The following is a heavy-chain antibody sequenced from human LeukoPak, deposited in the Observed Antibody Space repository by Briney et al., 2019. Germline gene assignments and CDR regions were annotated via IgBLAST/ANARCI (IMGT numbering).Heavy chain of an antibody. V-gene: IGHV3-33*01. D-gene: IGHD3-10*01. CDR1: GFSFSDYG. CDR2: IWYDGGNK. J-gene: IGHJ4*02. Sequence: GGSLRLSCAASGFSFSDYGMLWVRQAPGKGLEWVAFIWYDGGNKYYTDSVKGRFTISRDNSKNTLYLQMNSLRAEDTAVYYCARDLARYGSGSYDYWGQGTLVTVSS. CDR3: ARDLARYGSGSYDY.